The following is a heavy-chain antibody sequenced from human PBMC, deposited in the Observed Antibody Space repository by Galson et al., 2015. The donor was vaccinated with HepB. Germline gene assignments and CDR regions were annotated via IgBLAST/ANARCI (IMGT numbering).Heavy chain of an antibody. J-gene: IGHJ4*02. CDR1: GFTFTSYS. D-gene: IGHD1-14*01. CDR3: AREGKIRTIDY. V-gene: IGHV3-30*04. Sequence: SLRLSCAASGFTFTSYSMHWVRQAPGKGLEWVAVKSYDGNNEFYADSVKGRFTISRDNSKNTLYLRMNGLRPEDTAVYYCAREGKIRTIDYWGQGTLVTVSS. CDR2: KSYDGNNE.